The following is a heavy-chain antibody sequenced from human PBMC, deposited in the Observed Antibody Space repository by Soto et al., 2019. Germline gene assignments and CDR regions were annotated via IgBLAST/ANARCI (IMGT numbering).Heavy chain of an antibody. D-gene: IGHD5-18*01. J-gene: IGHJ4*02. Sequence: QLQLQESGPGLVKPSETLSITCTVSGGSISSSSYYWGWIRQPPGKGLEWIGSISYSVSTYYIPSLKSRVTISEDTSKDQSSLKRSSATEADTAVYYCARHYGYELIDYCGQGTLVTVSS. CDR3: ARHYGYELIDY. CDR1: GGSISSSSYY. CDR2: ISYSVST. V-gene: IGHV4-39*01.